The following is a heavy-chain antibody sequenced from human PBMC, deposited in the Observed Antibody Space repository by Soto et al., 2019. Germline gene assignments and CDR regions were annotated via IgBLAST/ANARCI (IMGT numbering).Heavy chain of an antibody. D-gene: IGHD1-7*01. V-gene: IGHV4-4*07. CDR1: GGSISSYH. Sequence: QVQLQESGPGLVKPLETLSLTCTVSGGSISSYHWSWIRQSAGKGLEWIGRIYTSGNTHNNPSLKSRVTVSIDTSKNQFFLTVNSVTAADSAVYYCARESGDNWDYEAYWGQGTPVTVSS. J-gene: IGHJ4*02. CDR3: ARESGDNWDYEAY. CDR2: IYTSGNT.